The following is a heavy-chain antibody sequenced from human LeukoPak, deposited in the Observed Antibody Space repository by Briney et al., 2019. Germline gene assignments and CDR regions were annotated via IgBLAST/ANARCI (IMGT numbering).Heavy chain of an antibody. J-gene: IGHJ4*02. Sequence: GGSLRLSCAATGFTFNGYSMAWVRRAPGKGLEWVSSINSGSSHRIYADSVKGRFTIPRDNAKNSLYLQMNSLRAEDTAVYYCAREEVTYCSVTTCYSGVDDWGQGTRVTVSS. CDR1: GFTFNGYS. CDR2: INSGSSHR. CDR3: AREEVTYCSVTTCYSGVDD. D-gene: IGHD2-2*01. V-gene: IGHV3-21*06.